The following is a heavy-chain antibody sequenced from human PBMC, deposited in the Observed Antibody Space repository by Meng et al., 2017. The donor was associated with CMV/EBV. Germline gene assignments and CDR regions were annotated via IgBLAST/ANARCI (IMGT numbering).Heavy chain of an antibody. Sequence: SETLSLTCTVSGGSISRGDYYWNWIRQPPGKGLEWIGYIYYSGITYYNPSLKSRVTISVDTSKNQFSLKLSSVTAADTAVYYCARGVAPIVVVPAAMSRRGMAVWGQGTTGT. CDR3: ARGVAPIVVVPAAMSRRGMAV. J-gene: IGHJ6*02. V-gene: IGHV4-30-4*08. CDR2: IYYSGIT. D-gene: IGHD2-2*01. CDR1: GGSISRGDYY.